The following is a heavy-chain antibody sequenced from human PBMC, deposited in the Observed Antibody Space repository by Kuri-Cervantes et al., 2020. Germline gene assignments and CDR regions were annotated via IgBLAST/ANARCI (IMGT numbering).Heavy chain of an antibody. CDR1: GYSISSGYY. Sequence: ESLKISCAVSGYSISSGYYWGWIRQPPGKGLEWIGSIYHSGSTYYNPSLKSRVTISVDTSKNQFSLKLSSVTAADTAVYYCARGLGVVVPAAIVWGYWGQGTLDTVSS. CDR3: ARGLGVVVPAAIVWGY. D-gene: IGHD2-2*02. J-gene: IGHJ4*02. CDR2: IYHSGST. V-gene: IGHV4-38-2*01.